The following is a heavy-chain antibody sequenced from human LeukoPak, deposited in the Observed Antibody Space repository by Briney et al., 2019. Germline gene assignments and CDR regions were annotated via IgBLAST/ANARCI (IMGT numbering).Heavy chain of an antibody. V-gene: IGHV5-51*01. D-gene: IGHD3-10*01. J-gene: IGHJ5*02. CDR3: ARLITMVRGVIPNNWFDP. CDR1: GYSFTSYW. Sequence: GESLKISCKGSGYSFTSYWIGWVRQMPGKGLEWMGIIYPGDSDTRYSPSFQGQVTISADKSISTAYLQWSSLKASDTAMYYCARLITMVRGVIPNNWFDPWGQGTLVTVSS. CDR2: IYPGDSDT.